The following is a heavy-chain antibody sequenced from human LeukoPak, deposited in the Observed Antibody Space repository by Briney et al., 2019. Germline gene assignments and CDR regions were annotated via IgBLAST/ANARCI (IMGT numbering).Heavy chain of an antibody. D-gene: IGHD1-26*01. V-gene: IGHV3-30-3*01. Sequence: GGSLRLSCAASGFTFSNYAMHWVRQAPGKGLEWVAVISYDGSNKYYADSVKGRFTISRDNSKNTLYLQMNSLRAEDTAVYYCAAPSGSYWKSAFDIWGQGTMVTVSS. J-gene: IGHJ3*02. CDR3: AAPSGSYWKSAFDI. CDR1: GFTFSNYA. CDR2: ISYDGSNK.